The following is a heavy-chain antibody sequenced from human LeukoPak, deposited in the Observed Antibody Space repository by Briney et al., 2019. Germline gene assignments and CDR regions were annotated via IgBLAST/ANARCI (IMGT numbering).Heavy chain of an antibody. J-gene: IGHJ4*02. CDR1: GFTFSSYG. Sequence: PGGSLRLSCAASGFTFSSYGMSWVRQAPGKGLEWVSAISGSGGSTYYADSVKGRFTISRDNSKNTLYLQMNSLRAEDTAVYYCAKVTWIQLWFSWDYWGQGTLVTVSS. V-gene: IGHV3-23*01. CDR3: AKVTWIQLWFSWDY. CDR2: ISGSGGST. D-gene: IGHD5-18*01.